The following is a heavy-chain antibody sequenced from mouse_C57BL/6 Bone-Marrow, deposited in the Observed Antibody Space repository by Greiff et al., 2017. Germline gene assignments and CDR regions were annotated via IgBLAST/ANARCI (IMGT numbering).Heavy chain of an antibody. CDR3: AREGLYPGDY. Sequence: VKLMESGAELARPGASVKLSCKASGYTFTSYGISWVKQRTGQGLEWIGEIYPRSGNTYYNEKFKGKATLTADKSSSTAYMELRSLTSEDSAVYFCAREGLYPGDYWGQGTTLTVSS. CDR2: IYPRSGNT. J-gene: IGHJ2*01. V-gene: IGHV1-81*01. D-gene: IGHD6-2*01. CDR1: GYTFTSYG.